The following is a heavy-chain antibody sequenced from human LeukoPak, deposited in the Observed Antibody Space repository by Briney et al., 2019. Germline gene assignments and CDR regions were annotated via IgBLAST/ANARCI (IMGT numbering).Heavy chain of an antibody. CDR2: ISGSGGST. CDR1: GFTFSSYA. J-gene: IGHJ6*02. CDR3: AKDRDYEDYYYGMDV. D-gene: IGHD4-17*01. V-gene: IGHV3-23*01. Sequence: GGSLRLSCAASGFTFSSYAMSWVRQAPGKGLEWVSAISGSGGSTYYADPVKGRFTISRDNSKNTLYLQMNSLRAEDTAVYYCAKDRDYEDYYYGMDVWGQGTTVTVSS.